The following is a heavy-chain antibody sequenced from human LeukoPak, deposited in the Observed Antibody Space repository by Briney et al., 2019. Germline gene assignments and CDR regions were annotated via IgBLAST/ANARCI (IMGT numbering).Heavy chain of an antibody. Sequence: GASVKVSCKASGYTFTGYYMHWVRQAPGQGLEWMGWINPNSGGTNYAQKFQGRVTMTRDTSISTAYMELSRLRSDDTAVYYCARVEGLGELSAPSYFDYWGQGTLVTVSS. CDR2: INPNSGGT. D-gene: IGHD3-16*02. CDR1: GYTFTGYY. CDR3: ARVEGLGELSAPSYFDY. V-gene: IGHV1-2*02. J-gene: IGHJ4*02.